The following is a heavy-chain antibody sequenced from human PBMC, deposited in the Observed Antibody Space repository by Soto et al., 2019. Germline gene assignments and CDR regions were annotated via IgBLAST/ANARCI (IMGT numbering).Heavy chain of an antibody. Sequence: ASVKVSCKASGYTFTSYAMHCVRQAPGQRLEWMGWINAGNGNTKYSQKFQGRVTITRDTSASTAYMELSSLRSEDTAVYYCAKGLTIFGVVPNYGMDVWGQGTTVTVSS. D-gene: IGHD3-3*01. CDR3: AKGLTIFGVVPNYGMDV. V-gene: IGHV1-3*01. CDR2: INAGNGNT. CDR1: GYTFTSYA. J-gene: IGHJ6*02.